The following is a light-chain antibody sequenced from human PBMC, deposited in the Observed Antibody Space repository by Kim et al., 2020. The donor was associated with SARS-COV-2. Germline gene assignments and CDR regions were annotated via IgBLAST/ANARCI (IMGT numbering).Light chain of an antibody. Sequence: GQSVTISCTGTSNDVGVCNYVSWFQQHPGKAPKLMIYDVPHRPSGVPDRFSGSKSGNTASLTVSGLQAEDEADYLCSSYAGASTVVFGGGTQLTVL. V-gene: IGLV2-11*03. CDR3: SSYAGASTVV. J-gene: IGLJ2*01. CDR2: DVP. CDR1: SNDVGVCNY.